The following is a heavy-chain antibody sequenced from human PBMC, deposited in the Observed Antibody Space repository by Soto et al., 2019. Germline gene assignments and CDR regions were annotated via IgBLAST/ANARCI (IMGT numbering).Heavy chain of an antibody. Sequence: QVTLKESGPVLVKPTETLTLTCTVSGFSLSNARMGVSWIRQPPGKALEGLAHIFSNDEKTYSTSLKSRLTITKDTSKSQVVLTMTNMDPVDTATYYCARIGPYCTNGVCSKAYWGQGTLVTVSS. CDR3: ARIGPYCTNGVCSKAY. CDR1: GFSLSNARMG. V-gene: IGHV2-26*01. CDR2: IFSNDEK. D-gene: IGHD2-8*01. J-gene: IGHJ4*02.